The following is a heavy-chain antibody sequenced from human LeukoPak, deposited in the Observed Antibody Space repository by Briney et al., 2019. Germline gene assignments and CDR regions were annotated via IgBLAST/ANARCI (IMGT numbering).Heavy chain of an antibody. D-gene: IGHD6-13*01. CDR2: ISSSSSYI. J-gene: IGHJ4*02. CDR1: GFTFSSYS. Sequence: GGSLRLSCAASGFTFSSYSMNWARQAPGKGLEWVSSISSSSSYIYYADSVKGRFTISRDNAKNSLYLQMNSLRAEDTAVYYCASQSAAGLDYWGQGTLVTVSS. V-gene: IGHV3-21*01. CDR3: ASQSAAGLDY.